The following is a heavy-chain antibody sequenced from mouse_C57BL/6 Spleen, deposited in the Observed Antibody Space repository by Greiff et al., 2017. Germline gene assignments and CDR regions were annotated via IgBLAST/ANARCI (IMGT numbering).Heavy chain of an antibody. CDR2: IDPSDSYP. D-gene: IGHD2-4*01. CDR1: GYTFTSYW. Sequence: QVQLQQPGAELVKPGASVKLSCKASGYTFTSYWMQWVKQRPGQGLEWIGEIDPSDSYPNYNQKFKGKATLTVDTSSSTAYMQLSSLTSEDSAVYYCARPYDYVGEGWFAYWGQGTLVTVSA. J-gene: IGHJ3*01. CDR3: ARPYDYVGEGWFAY. V-gene: IGHV1-50*01.